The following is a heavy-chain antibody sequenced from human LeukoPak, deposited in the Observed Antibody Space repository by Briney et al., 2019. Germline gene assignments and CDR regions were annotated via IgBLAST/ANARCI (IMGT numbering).Heavy chain of an antibody. Sequence: PSETLSLTCTVSGGSISSYYWSWIRQPAGKGLEWIGRIYTSGSTNYNPSLKSRVTMSVDTSKNQFSLKLSSVTAADTAVYYCARDRIAVAEPEYYFDYWGQGTLVTVSS. J-gene: IGHJ4*02. CDR2: IYTSGST. V-gene: IGHV4-4*07. CDR1: GGSISSYY. CDR3: ARDRIAVAEPEYYFDY. D-gene: IGHD6-19*01.